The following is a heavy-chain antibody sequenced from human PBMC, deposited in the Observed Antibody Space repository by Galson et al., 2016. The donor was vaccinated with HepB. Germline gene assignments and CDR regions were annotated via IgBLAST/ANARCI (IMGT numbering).Heavy chain of an antibody. J-gene: IGHJ5*02. CDR3: ARHLTYYYDISGYYSDWFDP. CDR2: VSSTGSST. Sequence: SLRLSCAASGFTFSSYAMNWVRQAPGKGLEWVSTVSSTGSSTHYADSVKGRFTISRDNSKNTLFLQMNSLRAEDTAVYYCARHLTYYYDISGYYSDWFDPWGKGTLVTVSS. CDR1: GFTFSSYA. D-gene: IGHD3-22*01. V-gene: IGHV3-23*01.